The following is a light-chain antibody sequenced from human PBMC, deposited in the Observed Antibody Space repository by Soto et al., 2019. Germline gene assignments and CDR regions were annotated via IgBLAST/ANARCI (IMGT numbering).Light chain of an antibody. V-gene: IGLV1-51*01. J-gene: IGLJ7*01. CDR1: SSNIENKF. Sequence: QSVLTQPPSVSAAPGQKVTISCSGSSSNIENKFVSWYQHVPGTAPTLLIFGTDERPSGIPDRFSGSKSGASATLAITGLQTGDGADYYCAAWDSSLSGVVFGGGTQLTVL. CDR2: GTD. CDR3: AAWDSSLSGVV.